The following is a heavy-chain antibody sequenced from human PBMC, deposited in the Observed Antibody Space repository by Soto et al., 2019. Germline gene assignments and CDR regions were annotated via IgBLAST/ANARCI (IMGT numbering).Heavy chain of an antibody. Sequence: GPSVKVSCKASGGTFSSYAISWVRQAPGQGLEWMGGIIPIFGTANYAQKFQGRVTITADESTSTAYMELSSLRSEGTAVYYCAGLIVGATYDAFDIWGQGTMVTVSS. J-gene: IGHJ3*02. CDR1: GGTFSSYA. V-gene: IGHV1-69*13. CDR2: IIPIFGTA. D-gene: IGHD1-26*01. CDR3: AGLIVGATYDAFDI.